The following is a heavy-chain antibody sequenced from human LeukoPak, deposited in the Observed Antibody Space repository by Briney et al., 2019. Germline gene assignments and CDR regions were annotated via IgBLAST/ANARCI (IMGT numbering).Heavy chain of an antibody. J-gene: IGHJ5*02. CDR2: ISGSGGST. CDR3: ARFLLVVNNWFDP. D-gene: IGHD2-21*01. CDR1: GFTFSSYA. Sequence: GGSLRLSCAASGFTFSSYAMSWVRQAPGKGLEWVSAISGSGGSTYYADSVKGRFTISGDNSKNTLYLQMNSLRAEDTAVYYCARFLLVVNNWFDPWGQGTLVTVSS. V-gene: IGHV3-23*01.